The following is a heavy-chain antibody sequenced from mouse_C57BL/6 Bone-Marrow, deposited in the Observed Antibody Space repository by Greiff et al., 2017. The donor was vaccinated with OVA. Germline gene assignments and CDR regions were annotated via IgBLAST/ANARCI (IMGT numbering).Heavy chain of an antibody. Sequence: VQLQQSGAELARPGASVKLSCKASGYTFTSYGISWVKQRTGQGLEWIGEIYPRSGNTYYNEKFKGKATLTADKSSSTAYMELRSLTSEDSAVYFCARGLYYGSSYEDYYAMDYWGQGTSVTVSS. D-gene: IGHD1-1*01. J-gene: IGHJ4*01. CDR3: ARGLYYGSSYEDYYAMDY. CDR1: GYTFTSYG. V-gene: IGHV1-81*01. CDR2: IYPRSGNT.